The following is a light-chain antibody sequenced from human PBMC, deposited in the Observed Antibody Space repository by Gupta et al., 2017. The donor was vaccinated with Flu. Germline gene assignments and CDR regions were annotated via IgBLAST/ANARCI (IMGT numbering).Light chain of an antibody. CDR2: WAS. Sequence: DIVMTQSPDSLALSLRERDAINCKSSQSVLYSSNNRNYLAWYQQKAGQPPKVLIYWASTRESGVPDRFRGSGSGTDFTLTITSLQAEDVAVYYCQQYYSTPPTFGGGTKVEIK. CDR1: QSVLYSSNNRNY. J-gene: IGKJ4*01. CDR3: QQYYSTPPT. V-gene: IGKV4-1*01.